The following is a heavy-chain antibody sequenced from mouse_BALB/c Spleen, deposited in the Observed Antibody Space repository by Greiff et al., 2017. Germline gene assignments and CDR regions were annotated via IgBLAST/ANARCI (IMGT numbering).Heavy chain of an antibody. D-gene: IGHD1-1*01. V-gene: IGHV1-69*02. Sequence: QVQLQQPGAELVRPGASVKLSCKASGYTFTSYWINWVKQRPGQGLEWIGNIYPSDSYTNYNQKFKDKATLTVDKSSSTAYMQLSSLTSEDSAVYFCARSYGSSFADWGQGTLVTVSA. J-gene: IGHJ3*01. CDR3: ARSYGSSFAD. CDR2: IYPSDSYT. CDR1: GYTFTSYW.